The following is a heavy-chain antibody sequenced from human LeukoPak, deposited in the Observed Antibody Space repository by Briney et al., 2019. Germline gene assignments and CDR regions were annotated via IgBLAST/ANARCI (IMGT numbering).Heavy chain of an antibody. V-gene: IGHV4-34*01. CDR3: ARGPGIAVAGSYWFDP. Sequence: SETLSLTCAVYGGYFSGYYWSWIRQPPGKGLEWIGVINHSGSTNYNPSLKSRVTISVDTSKNQFSLKLSSVTAADTAVYYCARGPGIAVAGSYWFDPWGQGTLVTVSS. CDR2: INHSGST. D-gene: IGHD6-19*01. CDR1: GGYFSGYY. J-gene: IGHJ5*02.